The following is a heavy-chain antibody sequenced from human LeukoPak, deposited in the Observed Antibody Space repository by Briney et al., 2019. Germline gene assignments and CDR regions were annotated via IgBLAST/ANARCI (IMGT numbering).Heavy chain of an antibody. Sequence: PGGSLRLSCAVSGFTLRSHAMHWVRRAPGKGLEWVSAISGSGDTFYADSVKGRFTISRDNSKNTLYLQMNSLRAEDPALYYCANLYSDKEVYWGQGTLVTVSS. D-gene: IGHD3-16*01. CDR1: GFTLRSHA. J-gene: IGHJ4*02. V-gene: IGHV3-23*01. CDR2: ISGSGDT. CDR3: ANLYSDKEVY.